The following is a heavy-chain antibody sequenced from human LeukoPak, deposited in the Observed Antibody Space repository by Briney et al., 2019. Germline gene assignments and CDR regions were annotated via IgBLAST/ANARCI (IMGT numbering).Heavy chain of an antibody. V-gene: IGHV3-74*01. CDR2: INSDGSWT. D-gene: IGHD2/OR15-2a*01. CDR3: VSFYETY. J-gene: IGHJ4*02. Sequence: SGGSLRLSCAASGNYWMHWVRQVPGKGQVWVSHINSDGSWTSYADSVKGRFTISKDNAKNTVYLQMNSLRAEDTAVYYCVSFYETYWGRGTLVTVSS. CDR1: GNYW.